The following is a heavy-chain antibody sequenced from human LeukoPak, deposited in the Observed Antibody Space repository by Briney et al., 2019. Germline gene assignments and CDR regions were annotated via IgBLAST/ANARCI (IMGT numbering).Heavy chain of an antibody. D-gene: IGHD3-22*01. CDR1: GGSISSSSYY. CDR3: ARRQRITMIVVGGAFDY. V-gene: IGHV4-39*01. Sequence: PSETLSLTCTVSGGSISSSSYYWGWIRQPPGKGLEWIGRIYYSGSTYYNPSLKSRVTISVDTSKNQFSLKLSSVTAADTAVYYCARRQRITMIVVGGAFDYWGQGTLVTVSS. J-gene: IGHJ4*02. CDR2: IYYSGST.